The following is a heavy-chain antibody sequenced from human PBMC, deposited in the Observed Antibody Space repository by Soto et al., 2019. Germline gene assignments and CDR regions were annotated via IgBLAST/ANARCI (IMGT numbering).Heavy chain of an antibody. D-gene: IGHD5-18*01. Sequence: QVQLQESGPGLVKPSETLSLTCTVSGGSVSSGSYYWSWIRQPPGKGLEWIGYIYYSGSTNYNPSLKRRVTISVDTSKNQFSLKLSSVTAADTAVYYCAREGTAMVFGYYGMDVWGQGTTVTVSS. CDR3: AREGTAMVFGYYGMDV. CDR1: GGSVSSGSYY. V-gene: IGHV4-61*01. CDR2: IYYSGST. J-gene: IGHJ6*02.